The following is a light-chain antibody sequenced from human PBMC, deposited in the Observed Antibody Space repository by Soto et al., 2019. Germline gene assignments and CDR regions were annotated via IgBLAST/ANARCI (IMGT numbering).Light chain of an antibody. J-gene: IGKJ2*01. Sequence: DVVMTQSPVSLSVTLGQPASISCASTQSLLYKDGNTYLTWFQQRPGQSPRRLIYKVSIRDSGVPDRFSGSGSGTDFTLRISRVEAEDVGVYYCVEGTFWPYTFGQGTKLELK. V-gene: IGKV2-30*01. CDR1: QSLLYKDGNTY. CDR3: VEGTFWPYT. CDR2: KVS.